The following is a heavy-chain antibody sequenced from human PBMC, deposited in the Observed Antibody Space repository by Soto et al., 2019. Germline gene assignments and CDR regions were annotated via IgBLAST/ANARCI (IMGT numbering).Heavy chain of an antibody. CDR1: GYTFTGYY. CDR3: ARVVAVGFGELYSGFDI. CDR2: INPNSGGT. J-gene: IGHJ3*02. D-gene: IGHD3-10*01. Sequence: ASVKVSCKASGYTFTGYYMHWVRQAPGQELEGMGWINPNSGGTNYAQKFQGWVTMTRDTSISTAYMERGSLRSDDTAVYYCARVVAVGFGELYSGFDIWGQGTMVTVSS. V-gene: IGHV1-2*04.